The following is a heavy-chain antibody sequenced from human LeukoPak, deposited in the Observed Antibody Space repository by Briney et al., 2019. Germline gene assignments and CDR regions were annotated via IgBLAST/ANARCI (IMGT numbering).Heavy chain of an antibody. D-gene: IGHD5-18*01. V-gene: IGHV1-2*02. J-gene: IGHJ5*02. Sequence: ASVKVSCKASGYTFTGYYMHWVRQAPGQGLEWIGWINPNSGGTNYAQKFQGRVTMTRDTSISTAYMELSRLRSDDTAVYYCARDRGYSYGSVWFDPWGQGTLVTVSS. CDR3: ARDRGYSYGSVWFDP. CDR1: GYTFTGYY. CDR2: INPNSGGT.